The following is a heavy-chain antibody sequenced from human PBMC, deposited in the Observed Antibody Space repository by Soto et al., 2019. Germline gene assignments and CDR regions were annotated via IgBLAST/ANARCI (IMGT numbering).Heavy chain of an antibody. CDR2: MNAKSGDT. CDR1: GYTFSDFD. CDR3: ARGNTFNSAGFDV. Sequence: SVKVSCKACGYTFSDFDINWLGQASGQGPEWMGWMNAKSGDTFSAQRLQGKFNMTWDTSLSTAYMEVGSLTSDDAAIYYCARGNTFNSAGFDVWVQGTTVTVSS. V-gene: IGHV1-8*01. D-gene: IGHD2-21*01. J-gene: IGHJ6*02.